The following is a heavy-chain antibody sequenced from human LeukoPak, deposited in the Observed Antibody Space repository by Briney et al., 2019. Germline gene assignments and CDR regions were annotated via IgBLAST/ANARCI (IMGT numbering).Heavy chain of an antibody. CDR2: IYYSGST. V-gene: IGHV4-61*01. CDR1: GGSVSSGSYY. Sequence: SETLSLTCTVSGGSVSSGSYYWGWIRQPPGKGLEWIGYIYYSGSTNYNPSLKSRVTISVDTSKNQFSLKLSSVTAADTAVYYCARSIVGATIDYWGQGTLVTVSS. J-gene: IGHJ4*02. CDR3: ARSIVGATIDY. D-gene: IGHD1-26*01.